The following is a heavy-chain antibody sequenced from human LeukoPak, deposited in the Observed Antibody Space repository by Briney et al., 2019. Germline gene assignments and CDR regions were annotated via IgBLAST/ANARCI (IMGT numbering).Heavy chain of an antibody. CDR3: ARDGSGQWPIGF. CDR1: GFTFSSKW. J-gene: IGHJ4*02. Sequence: GGSLRLSCAAAGFTFSSKWMSWVRQAPGKGLAWVANIKNDGSEKYYVDSVKGRFTISRDNAKNSLFLQMNSLRAEDTAVYYCARDGSGQWPIGFWGQGTLVTVSS. CDR2: IKNDGSEK. D-gene: IGHD3-10*01. V-gene: IGHV3-7*01.